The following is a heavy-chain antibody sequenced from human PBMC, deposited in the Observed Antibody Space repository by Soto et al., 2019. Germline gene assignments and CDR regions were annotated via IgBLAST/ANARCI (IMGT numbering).Heavy chain of an antibody. CDR1: GYTFTSYG. V-gene: IGHV1-18*01. D-gene: IGHD1-20*01. CDR3: ARDAHTNWNRPDAFDI. Sequence: ASVKVSCKASGYTFTSYGISWVRQAPGQGLEWMGWISAYNGNTNYAQKLQGRVTMTTDTSTSTAYMELRSLRSDDTAVYYCARDAHTNWNRPDAFDIWGQGTMVTVSS. CDR2: ISAYNGNT. J-gene: IGHJ3*02.